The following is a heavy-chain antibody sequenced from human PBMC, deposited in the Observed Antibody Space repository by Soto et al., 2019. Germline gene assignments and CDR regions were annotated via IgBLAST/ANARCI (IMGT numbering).Heavy chain of an antibody. CDR1: GFTFSSYG. V-gene: IGHV3-30*03. CDR2: ISYDGSNK. J-gene: IGHJ6*02. Sequence: QVQLVESGGGVVQPGRSLRLSCAASGFTFSSYGMHLVRQAPGKGLEWVAVISYDGSNKYYADSVKGRFTISRDNSKNKLYLQMNSLRAEETAVYYCATSNYYGSGSYPYSSGMDVWGQGTTVTVSS. D-gene: IGHD3-10*01. CDR3: ATSNYYGSGSYPYSSGMDV.